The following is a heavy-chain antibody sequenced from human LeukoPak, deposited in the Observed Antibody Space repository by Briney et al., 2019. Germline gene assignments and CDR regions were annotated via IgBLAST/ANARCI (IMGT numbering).Heavy chain of an antibody. CDR3: ARISSSNWYNERGAFDV. D-gene: IGHD6-13*01. V-gene: IGHV4-59*01. CDR1: GGSISSYY. CDR2: IYYSGST. Sequence: SETLSLTCTVSGGSISSYYWSCIRQPPGKGLEWIGYIYYSGSTKYNPSLKSRVTISVDTSKNQFSLKLRSVTAADTAVYYCARISSSNWYNERGAFDVWGQGTMVTVSS. J-gene: IGHJ3*01.